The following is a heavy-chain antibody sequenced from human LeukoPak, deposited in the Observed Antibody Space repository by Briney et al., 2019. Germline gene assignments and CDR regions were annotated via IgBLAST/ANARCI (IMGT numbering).Heavy chain of an antibody. Sequence: GGSLRLSCAASGFTFSAYYMSWIRQAPGKGLEWVSYISSSGSTIYYAGSVKGRFTISRDNAKNSLYLQMNSLRAEDTAVYYCASQPKLLWFGVAWTWGQGTLVTVSS. J-gene: IGHJ4*02. V-gene: IGHV3-11*01. D-gene: IGHD3-10*01. CDR1: GFTFSAYY. CDR2: ISSSGSTI. CDR3: ASQPKLLWFGVAWT.